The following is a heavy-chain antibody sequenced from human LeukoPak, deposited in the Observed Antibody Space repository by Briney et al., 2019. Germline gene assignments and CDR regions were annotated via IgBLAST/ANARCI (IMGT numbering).Heavy chain of an antibody. D-gene: IGHD1-1*01. CDR1: GGSISNGNW. CDR3: ARRNGPFDY. V-gene: IGHV4-4*02. CDR2: IYHSGST. J-gene: IGHJ4*02. Sequence: SETLSPTCAVSGGSISNGNWWTWVRQPPGKGLEWIGEIYHSGSTYYNSSLKSRVTISVDRSKNHFSLKLSSLTAADTAVYYCARRNGPFDYWGQGTLVTVSS.